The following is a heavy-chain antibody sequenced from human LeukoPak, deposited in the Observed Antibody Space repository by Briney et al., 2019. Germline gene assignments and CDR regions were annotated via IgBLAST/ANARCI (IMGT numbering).Heavy chain of an antibody. CDR2: ISRSGGNK. CDR3: ASRRSGRPNDAFDI. D-gene: IGHD6-19*01. Sequence: GGSLRLSCAGSGFIFGGYTMNWVRQAPGKGLEWLSYISRSGGNKFYADSVKGRFTISRDNAKNSVFLQMNSLRVEDTAVYYCASRRSGRPNDAFDIWGQGTMVTVTS. J-gene: IGHJ3*02. V-gene: IGHV3-48*04. CDR1: GFIFGGYT.